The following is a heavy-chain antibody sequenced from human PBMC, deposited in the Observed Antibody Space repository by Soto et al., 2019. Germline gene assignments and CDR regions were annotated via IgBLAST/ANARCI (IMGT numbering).Heavy chain of an antibody. D-gene: IGHD3-10*01. J-gene: IGHJ4*02. Sequence: QVQLVESGGDVVQPGTSLRLSCAASGFTFTSYGMHWVRQAPGAGLEWVASIWHDGNNKEYAESVKGRFTISRDNSANMVYLKMNSLRGEDTAVYFCARPLSPLSLVGGATGHWVQGTQVTVSS. V-gene: IGHV3-33*01. CDR2: IWHDGNNK. CDR1: GFTFTSYG. CDR3: ARPLSPLSLVGGATGH.